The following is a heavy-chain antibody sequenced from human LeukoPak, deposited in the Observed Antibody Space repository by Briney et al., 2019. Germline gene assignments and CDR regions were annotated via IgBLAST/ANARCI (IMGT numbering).Heavy chain of an antibody. CDR2: ISGSGGGT. CDR1: GFTFSRYA. J-gene: IGHJ6*03. Sequence: GGSLRLSCAASGFTFSRYAMTWVRQAPGKGLEWVSAISGSGGGTYYADSVKGRLTISRDNSKNTLYLQMNSLRAEDTAVYYCAKDRGPFTIFGGGLHMDIWGKGTTVTVSS. CDR3: AKDRGPFTIFGGGLHMDI. D-gene: IGHD3-3*01. V-gene: IGHV3-23*01.